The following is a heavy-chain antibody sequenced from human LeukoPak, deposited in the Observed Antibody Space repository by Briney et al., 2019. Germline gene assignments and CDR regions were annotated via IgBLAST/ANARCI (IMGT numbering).Heavy chain of an antibody. CDR2: IHHSGST. V-gene: IGHV4-31*03. CDR1: GGSISSGNYY. J-gene: IGHJ5*02. CDR3: ASYGSGSYRFDP. D-gene: IGHD3-10*01. Sequence: PSETLSLTCTVSGGSISSGNYYWRWIRQPPGKGLEWIGYIHHSGSTYYNPSLKSRVIISVDTSKNQFSLKLNSVTAADTAVYYCASYGSGSYRFDPWGQGTLVTVSS.